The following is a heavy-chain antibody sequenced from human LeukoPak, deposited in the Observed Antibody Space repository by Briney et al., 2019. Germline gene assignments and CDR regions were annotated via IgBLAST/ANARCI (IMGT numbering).Heavy chain of an antibody. CDR1: GFTSCRFW. D-gene: IGHD6-13*01. J-gene: IGHJ6*02. V-gene: IGHV3-7*01. CDR2: IKQDGGEK. CDR3: ARIDSIAAGGTGKMDSCYYDIDV. Sequence: GGSLSLSCAVSGFTSCRFWMSWVRQAPGEGVEGVANIKQDGGEKYSMDSVNGRFTISRDNTTVSLYLKMSSLKAEDTAVYYCARIDSIAAGGTGKMDSCYYDIDVWGQGTTVTVSS.